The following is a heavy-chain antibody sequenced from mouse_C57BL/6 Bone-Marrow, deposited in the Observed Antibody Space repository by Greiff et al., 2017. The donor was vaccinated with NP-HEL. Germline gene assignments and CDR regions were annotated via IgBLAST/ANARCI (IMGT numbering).Heavy chain of an antibody. J-gene: IGHJ4*01. CDR1: GYAFSSYW. CDR2: IYPGDGDT. Sequence: QVQLQQSGAELVKPGASVKISCKASGYAFSSYWMNWVKQRPGKGLEWIGQIYPGDGDTNYNGKFKGKATLTADKSSSTAYMQLSSLTSEDSAVYFCARSGSSYDAMDYWGQGTSVTFSS. V-gene: IGHV1-80*01. D-gene: IGHD1-1*01. CDR3: ARSGSSYDAMDY.